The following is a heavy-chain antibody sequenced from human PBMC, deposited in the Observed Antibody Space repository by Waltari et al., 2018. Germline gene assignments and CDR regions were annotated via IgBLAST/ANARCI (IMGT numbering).Heavy chain of an antibody. V-gene: IGHV4-38-2*01. Sequence: QVQLQESGPGLVKPSETLSLTCAVSVYSISSGYYWGWIRQPPGKGLEWIGSIYHSGSTYYNPSLKSRVTISVDTSKNQFSLKLSSVTAADTAVYYCARGNCGGDCYYWYFDLWGRGTLVTVSS. CDR3: ARGNCGGDCYYWYFDL. J-gene: IGHJ2*01. D-gene: IGHD2-21*01. CDR1: VYSISSGYY. CDR2: IYHSGST.